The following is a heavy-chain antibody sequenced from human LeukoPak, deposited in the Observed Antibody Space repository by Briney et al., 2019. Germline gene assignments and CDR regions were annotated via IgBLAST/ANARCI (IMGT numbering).Heavy chain of an antibody. Sequence: PSETLSLTCTVSGGSISSYYWGWIRQPPGKGLEWIGSIFHSGSTHYNPSLKSRVTISVDTSKNQFSLKLSSVTAADTAVYYCARVPTPYDSSGYYHSPPAGFDYWGQGTLVTVSS. CDR2: IFHSGST. CDR3: ARVPTPYDSSGYYHSPPAGFDY. J-gene: IGHJ4*02. V-gene: IGHV4-38-2*02. D-gene: IGHD3-22*01. CDR1: GGSISSYY.